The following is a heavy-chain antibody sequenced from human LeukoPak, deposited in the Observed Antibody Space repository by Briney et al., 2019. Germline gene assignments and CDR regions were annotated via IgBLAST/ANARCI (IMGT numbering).Heavy chain of an antibody. Sequence: SETLSLTCTVSGGSISSTTYYWGWIRQPPGKGLEWIGNIYYSGSTYYNPSLKSRVTISVDTSKNQFSLKLSSVTAADTAVYYCARVLYGRCSGGSCYPRSHNWFDPWGQGTLVTVSS. D-gene: IGHD2-15*01. CDR1: GGSISSTTYY. CDR2: IYYSGST. CDR3: ARVLYGRCSGGSCYPRSHNWFDP. V-gene: IGHV4-39*07. J-gene: IGHJ5*02.